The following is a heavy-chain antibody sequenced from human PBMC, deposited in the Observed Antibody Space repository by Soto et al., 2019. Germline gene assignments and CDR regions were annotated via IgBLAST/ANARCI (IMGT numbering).Heavy chain of an antibody. CDR2: IYYSGST. CDR3: ARGSNYYDTRD. J-gene: IGHJ4*02. V-gene: IGHV4-31*03. CDR1: GGSISSGGYY. Sequence: QVQLQESGPGLVKPSQTLSLTCTVSGGSISSGGYYWSWIRQHPGKGLEWIGYIYYSGSTYYNPSLKSRVTISVDTYKSQFSLKLSSVTAADTAVDYCARGSNYYDTRDWGQGTLVTVSS. D-gene: IGHD3-22*01.